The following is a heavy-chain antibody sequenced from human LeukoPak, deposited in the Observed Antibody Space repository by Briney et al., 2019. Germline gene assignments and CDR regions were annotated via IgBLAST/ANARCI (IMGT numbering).Heavy chain of an antibody. CDR2: IYSGGST. D-gene: IGHD3-10*01. CDR1: GFTVSSNY. CDR3: VREEIEYYFDY. J-gene: IGHJ4*02. V-gene: IGHV3-53*01. Sequence: GGSLRLSCAASGFTVSSNYMSWVRQAPGKGLEWVSVIYSGGSTYYADSVKGRFTISRDNSKNTLYLQMNSLRAEDTAVYYCVREEIEYYFDYWGQGTLVTVSS.